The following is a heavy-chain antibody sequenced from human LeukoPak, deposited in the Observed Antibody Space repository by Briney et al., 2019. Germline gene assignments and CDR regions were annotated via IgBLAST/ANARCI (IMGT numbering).Heavy chain of an antibody. D-gene: IGHD3-10*01. CDR3: AKDRKVYGSGSYYSPLDY. CDR1: GFTFSSYA. J-gene: IGHJ4*02. Sequence: GGSLRLSCAASGFTFSSYAMSWVRQAPGKGLEWVSAISGSGGSTYYVDSVKGRFTISRDNSKNTLYLQMNSLRAEDTAVYYCAKDRKVYGSGSYYSPLDYWGQGTLVTVSS. V-gene: IGHV3-23*01. CDR2: ISGSGGST.